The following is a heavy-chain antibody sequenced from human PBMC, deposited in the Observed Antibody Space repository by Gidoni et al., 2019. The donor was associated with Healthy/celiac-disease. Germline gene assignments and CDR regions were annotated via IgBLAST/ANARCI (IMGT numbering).Heavy chain of an antibody. Sequence: QVQLVESGGGVVQPWRSLRLSCAASGLTFSSYGMHWVRQAPGKGLEWVAGIWYDGSNKYYADSVKGRFTISRDNSKNTLYLQMNSLRAEDTAVYYCARSIVVEPGGYFDYWGQGTLVTVSS. J-gene: IGHJ4*02. CDR3: ARSIVVEPGGYFDY. V-gene: IGHV3-33*08. CDR2: IWYDGSNK. D-gene: IGHD2-2*01. CDR1: GLTFSSYG.